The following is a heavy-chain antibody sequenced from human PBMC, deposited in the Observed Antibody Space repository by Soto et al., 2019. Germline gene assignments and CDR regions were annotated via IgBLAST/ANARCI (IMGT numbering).Heavy chain of an antibody. D-gene: IGHD6-6*01. J-gene: IGHJ4*02. V-gene: IGHV3-23*01. CDR3: AKAMSTPSRPRNYFDY. CDR1: GFTCRNFA. CDR2: ISGGGGTT. Sequence: GGSLRLSCAASGFTCRNFAMSWVRQAPGKGLEWVSVISGGGGTTYYADSVKGRFTISRDNSKNTLYLQMDSLRAEDTALYYCAKAMSTPSRPRNYFDYWGQGTLVTVSS.